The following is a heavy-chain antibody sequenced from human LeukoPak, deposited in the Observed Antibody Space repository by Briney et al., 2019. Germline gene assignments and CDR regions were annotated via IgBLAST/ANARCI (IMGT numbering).Heavy chain of an antibody. CDR2: ISGSGGST. V-gene: IGHV3-23*01. J-gene: IGHJ3*02. CDR1: GFTFSSNA. Sequence: GGSLRLSCAASGFTFSSNAMSWVRQAPGKGLEWVSAISGSGGSTYYADSVKGRFTISRDNSKNTLYLQMNSLRDEDTAVYYCAKDTIAAAGRSNSFDIWGQGTMVTVSS. CDR3: AKDTIAAAGRSNSFDI. D-gene: IGHD6-13*01.